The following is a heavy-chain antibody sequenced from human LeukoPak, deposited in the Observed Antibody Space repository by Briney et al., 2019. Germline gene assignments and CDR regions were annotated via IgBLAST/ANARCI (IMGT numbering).Heavy chain of an antibody. V-gene: IGHV1-69*05. J-gene: IGHJ5*02. CDR1: GYTFTSYY. Sequence: SVKVSCKASGYTFTSYYMHWVRQAPGQGLEWMGGIIPIFGTANYAQKFQGRVTITTDESTSTAYMELSSLRSEDTAVYYCASAIVVVTAIPGWFDPWGQGTLVTVSS. D-gene: IGHD2-21*02. CDR3: ASAIVVVTAIPGWFDP. CDR2: IIPIFGTA.